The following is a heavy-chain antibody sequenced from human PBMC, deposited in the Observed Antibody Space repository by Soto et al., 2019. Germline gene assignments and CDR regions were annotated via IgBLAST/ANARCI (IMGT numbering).Heavy chain of an antibody. J-gene: IGHJ4*02. CDR1: GFRFSSYG. D-gene: IGHD1-1*01. CDR2: VDADGSGT. Sequence: EVQLVESGGGLVQPGGSLRLSCAASGFRFSSYGMHWVRQAPGTGLEWVSRVDADGSGTTYAGSVKGRFSISRDNAKNTVSLQMNNLRAEDTAVYYCAGSSGWKFDYWGLGVLVTVSS. V-gene: IGHV3-74*01. CDR3: AGSSGWKFDY.